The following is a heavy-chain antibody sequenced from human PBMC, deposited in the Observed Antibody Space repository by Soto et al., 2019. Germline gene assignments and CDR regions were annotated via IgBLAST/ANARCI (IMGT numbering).Heavy chain of an antibody. CDR3: AKGLSEGYFDY. J-gene: IGHJ4*02. V-gene: IGHV3-9*01. CDR1: GFTFDDSA. Sequence: EVQLVESGGGLVQPGRSLRLSCGASGFTFDDSAMHWVRQSPGKGLEWVSGIGSNSGGIGYADSVKGRFTISRDNAKNSLYLQMNSLRAEDTALYYCAKGLSEGYFDYWGQGTLVTVSS. CDR2: IGSNSGGI.